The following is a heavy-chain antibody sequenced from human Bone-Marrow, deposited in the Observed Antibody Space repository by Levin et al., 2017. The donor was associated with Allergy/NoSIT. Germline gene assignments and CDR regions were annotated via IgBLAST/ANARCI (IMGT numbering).Heavy chain of an antibody. Sequence: GESLKISCAASGFTVSSNHMSWVRQAPGKGLEWVSLIYSGGRTYYADSVKGQFTISRDNSKNTLYLQMNSLRGEDTAVYYCAIYGSGSYYSAFDIWGQGTLVTVSS. CDR3: AIYGSGSYYSAFDI. CDR1: GFTVSSNH. D-gene: IGHD3-10*01. J-gene: IGHJ3*02. CDR2: IYSGGRT. V-gene: IGHV3-53*01.